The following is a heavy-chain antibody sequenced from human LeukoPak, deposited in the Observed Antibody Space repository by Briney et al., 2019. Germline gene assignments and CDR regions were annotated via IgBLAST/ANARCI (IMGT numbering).Heavy chain of an antibody. V-gene: IGHV1-2*06. D-gene: IGHD6-13*01. CDR1: GYTFTAYN. J-gene: IGHJ4*02. CDR2: INPNSGDT. CDR3: ARGSSSWTDLDN. Sequence: GASVKVSCKASGYTFTAYNMHWVRQAPGRGPEWMGRINPNSGDTKYAQKFQARVTMTRDTSISTAYMDLSRLTSDDTAVYYCARGSSSWTDLDNWGQGSLVTVSS.